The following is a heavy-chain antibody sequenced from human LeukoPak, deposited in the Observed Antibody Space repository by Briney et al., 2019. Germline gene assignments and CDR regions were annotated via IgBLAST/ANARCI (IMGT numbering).Heavy chain of an antibody. CDR1: GYTFTSYD. Sequence: ASVKVSCKASGYTFTSYDINWVRQATGQGLEWMGWMNPNSGNTGYAQKFQGRVTMTRNTSISTAYMELSSLRSEDTAVYYCARGRRVSRPYNWFDPWGQGTLVNVSS. CDR2: MNPNSGNT. D-gene: IGHD6-13*01. CDR3: ARGRRVSRPYNWFDP. V-gene: IGHV1-8*01. J-gene: IGHJ5*02.